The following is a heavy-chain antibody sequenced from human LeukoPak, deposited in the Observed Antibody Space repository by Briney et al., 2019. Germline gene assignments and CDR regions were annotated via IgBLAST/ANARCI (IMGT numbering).Heavy chain of an antibody. D-gene: IGHD3-22*01. J-gene: IGHJ1*01. V-gene: IGHV1-2*02. CDR1: GYTFTGYY. CDR3: ARPAYYYDSSGYTEYFQH. Sequence: ASVKVSCKASGYTFTGYYMHWVRQAPGHGLEWMGWINPNSGGTNYAQKFQGRVTMTRDTSISTAYMELSRLRSDDTAVYYCARPAYYYDSSGYTEYFQHWGQGTLVTVSS. CDR2: INPNSGGT.